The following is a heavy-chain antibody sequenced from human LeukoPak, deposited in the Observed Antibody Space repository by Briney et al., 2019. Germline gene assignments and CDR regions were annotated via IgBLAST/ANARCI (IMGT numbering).Heavy chain of an antibody. CDR3: ARDLPGVPIDH. CDR2: ITTGSTDI. V-gene: IGHV3-21*06. CDR1: GFTFSTYN. Sequence: GGSLRLSCAASGFTFSTYNMKWLRQAPGKGLVWVSSITTGSTDIYYADSLKGRFTISRDDAKNSVYLHMNSLRVEDTAVYYWARDLPGVPIDHWGQGILVTVSS. J-gene: IGHJ4*02. D-gene: IGHD7-27*01.